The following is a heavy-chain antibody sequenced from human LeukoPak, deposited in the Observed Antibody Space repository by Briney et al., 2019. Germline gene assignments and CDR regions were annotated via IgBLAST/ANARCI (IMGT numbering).Heavy chain of an antibody. CDR1: GGSISSGGYY. V-gene: IGHV4-30-2*01. D-gene: IGHD2-2*01. CDR2: IYHSGST. CDR3: ARDDWDVVLPRY. J-gene: IGHJ4*02. Sequence: SQTLSLTCTVSGGSISSGGYYWSWIRQPPGKGLEWIGYIYHSGSTYYNPSLKSRVTISVDRSKNQFSLELSSVTAADTAVYYCARDDWDVVLPRYWGQGTLVTVSS.